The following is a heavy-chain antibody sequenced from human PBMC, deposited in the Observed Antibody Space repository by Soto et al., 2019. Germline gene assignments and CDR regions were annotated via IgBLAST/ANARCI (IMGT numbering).Heavy chain of an antibody. CDR2: FDPEDGET. J-gene: IGHJ4*02. Sequence: ASVKVSCKVSGYTLTELSMHWVRQAPGKGLEWMGGFDPEDGETIYAQKFQGRVTMTEDTSTDTAYMELSSLRSEDTAVYYCATIPTMVRGVILGYWGQGTLVTVSS. CDR3: ATIPTMVRGVILGY. V-gene: IGHV1-24*01. D-gene: IGHD3-10*01. CDR1: GYTLTELS.